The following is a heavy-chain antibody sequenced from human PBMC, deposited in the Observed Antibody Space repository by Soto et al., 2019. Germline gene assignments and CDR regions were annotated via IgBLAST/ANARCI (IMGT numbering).Heavy chain of an antibody. Sequence: SVKVSCKASGGTFSSYAISWARQAPGQGLEWMGGIIPIFGTANYAQRFQGRVTITADESTSTAYMELSSLRAEDTAVYYCAKASYVDIVYYYYMDVWGKGTTVTVSS. V-gene: IGHV1-69*13. D-gene: IGHD5-12*01. CDR2: IIPIFGTA. CDR1: GGTFSSYA. CDR3: AKASYVDIVYYYYMDV. J-gene: IGHJ6*03.